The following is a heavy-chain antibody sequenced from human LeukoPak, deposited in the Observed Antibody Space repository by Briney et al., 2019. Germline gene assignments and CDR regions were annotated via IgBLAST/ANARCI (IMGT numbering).Heavy chain of an antibody. J-gene: IGHJ4*02. CDR1: GNYW. D-gene: IGHD2-2*01. Sequence: GESLRLSCAASGNYWMHWVRQAPGKGLVWVSHINSDGSWTGYADSVKGRFTISTDNAKNTVYLQMNNLRAEDTAVYYCVSFYETYWGRGTLVTVSS. CDR2: INSDGSWT. V-gene: IGHV3-74*01. CDR3: VSFYETY.